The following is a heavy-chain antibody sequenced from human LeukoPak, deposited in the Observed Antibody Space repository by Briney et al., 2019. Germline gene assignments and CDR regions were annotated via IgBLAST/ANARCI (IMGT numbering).Heavy chain of an antibody. CDR2: INWNGGST. CDR3: ARDSCSGGSCYHMDV. Sequence: GGSLRLSCAASGFTFDDYGMSWVRQAPGKGLEWVSGINWNGGSTGYADSVKGRFTISRDNAKNSLYLQMNSLRAEDTALYYCARDSCSGGSCYHMDVWGKGTTVTVSS. D-gene: IGHD2-15*01. J-gene: IGHJ6*03. V-gene: IGHV3-20*04. CDR1: GFTFDDYG.